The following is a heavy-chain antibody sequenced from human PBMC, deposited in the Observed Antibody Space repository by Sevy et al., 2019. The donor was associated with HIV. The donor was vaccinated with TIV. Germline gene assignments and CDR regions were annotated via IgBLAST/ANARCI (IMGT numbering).Heavy chain of an antibody. D-gene: IGHD3-9*01. CDR3: AKTGYELRYFDWFDY. Sequence: GESLKISCVASGFTFSNSWMNWVRQAPGKGLEWVANINPGGTEEFYVDSVKGRFIISRDNAKNSLFLQMNSLRAEDTAVYYCAKTGYELRYFDWFDYWGQGTLVTVSS. V-gene: IGHV3-7*03. CDR2: INPGGTEE. CDR1: GFTFSNSW. J-gene: IGHJ4*02.